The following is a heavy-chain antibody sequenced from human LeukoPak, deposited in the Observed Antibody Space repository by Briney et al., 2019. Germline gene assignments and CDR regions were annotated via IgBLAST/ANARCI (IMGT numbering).Heavy chain of an antibody. CDR1: GYTFTGYG. CDR2: IRGYNGNT. V-gene: IGHV1-18*01. CDR3: ARDLDGSGSYYTDY. Sequence: GASVKASCKASGYTFTGYGISWVRQAPGQGPEWMGCIRGYNGNTNYAQKLQGRVTMTTDTSTSTAYMELRSLRSDDTAVYYRARDLDGSGSYYTDYWGQGTLVTVS. J-gene: IGHJ4*02. D-gene: IGHD3-10*01.